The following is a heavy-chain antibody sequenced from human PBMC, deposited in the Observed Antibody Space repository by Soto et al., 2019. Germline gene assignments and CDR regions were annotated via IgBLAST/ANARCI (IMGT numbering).Heavy chain of an antibody. Sequence: PGGSLRLSCAASGFPFSGSAMHWVRQASGKGLEWVGRIRSKANTYATAYAASVKGRFTISRDDSKHTAYLQMNSLKTEDTAVYYCTRNRSGWYVETNWGQGTLVTVSS. V-gene: IGHV3-73*01. D-gene: IGHD6-19*01. CDR3: TRNRSGWYVETN. CDR2: IRSKANTYAT. CDR1: GFPFSGSA. J-gene: IGHJ4*02.